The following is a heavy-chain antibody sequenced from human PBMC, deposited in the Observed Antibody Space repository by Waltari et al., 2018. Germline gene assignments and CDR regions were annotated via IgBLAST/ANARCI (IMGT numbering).Heavy chain of an antibody. CDR2: INHSGST. CDR1: GGSFSGYY. D-gene: IGHD6-6*01. J-gene: IGHJ4*02. V-gene: IGHV4-34*01. Sequence: QVQLQQWGAGLLKLSETLSLTCAVYGGSFSGYYWSWIRQPPGKGLEWIGEINHSGSTTYSPCLKRRVAISVDTSKNQLSLKLSSVTAADTAVYYCAREGGSRSSFDYWGQGTLVTVSS. CDR3: AREGGSRSSFDY.